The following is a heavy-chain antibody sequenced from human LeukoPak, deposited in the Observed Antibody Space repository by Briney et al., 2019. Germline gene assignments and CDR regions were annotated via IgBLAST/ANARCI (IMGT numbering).Heavy chain of an antibody. J-gene: IGHJ4*02. D-gene: IGHD3-10*01. CDR1: GFTFSSYR. CDR3: ASDYYGSGSYYDY. Sequence: GGSLRLSCSASGFTFSSYRMIWLRQAPGKGLEWVSSISSSSSYLYYADSVKGRFTISRDNAKNSLYLQMNSLRAEDTAVYYCASDYYGSGSYYDYWGQGTLVTVSS. V-gene: IGHV3-21*01. CDR2: ISSSSSYL.